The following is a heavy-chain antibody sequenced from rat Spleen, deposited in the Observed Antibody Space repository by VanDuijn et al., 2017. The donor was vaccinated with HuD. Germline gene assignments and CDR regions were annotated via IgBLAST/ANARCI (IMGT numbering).Heavy chain of an antibody. CDR2: ISTGGGNT. V-gene: IGHV5-25*01. CDR1: GFTFSNYD. J-gene: IGHJ4*01. Sequence: EVQLVESGGGLVQPGRSLKLSCAASGFTFSNYDMAWVRQAPTKGLEWIASISTGGGNTYYPDSVKGRFTISRDNAKSTLYLQMNSLRSEDTATYYCTRAKFGVRGYVMDAWGQGASVTVSS. CDR3: TRAKFGVRGYVMDA. D-gene: IGHD4-3*01.